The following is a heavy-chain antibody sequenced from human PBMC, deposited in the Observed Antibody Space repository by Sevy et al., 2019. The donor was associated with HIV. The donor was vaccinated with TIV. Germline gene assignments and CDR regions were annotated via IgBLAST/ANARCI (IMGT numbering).Heavy chain of an antibody. CDR2: IWYDGSNK. CDR3: ARDGNSITDLMGLAYYYGMDV. V-gene: IGHV3-33*01. D-gene: IGHD6-13*01. J-gene: IGHJ6*02. Sequence: GGSLRLSCAASGFTFSSYGMHWVRQAPGKGLEWVAVIWYDGSNKYYADSVKGRFTISRDNSKNTLYLQMNSLRAEDTAVYYCARDGNSITDLMGLAYYYGMDVWGQGTTVTVSS. CDR1: GFTFSSYG.